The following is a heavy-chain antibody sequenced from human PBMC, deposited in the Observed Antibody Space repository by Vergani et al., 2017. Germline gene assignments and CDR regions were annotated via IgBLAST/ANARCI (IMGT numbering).Heavy chain of an antibody. Sequence: QLQLQESGPGLVKPSATLSLTCSVPGASIRSSNYYWGWIRQPPGKGLEWIASIYYSGSTYYNPSLKSRVTISVDTSKNQFSLKLSSVTAADTAVYYCARALIVVVPAAIYYMDVWGKGTTVTVSS. J-gene: IGHJ6*03. D-gene: IGHD2-2*01. CDR3: ARALIVVVPAAIYYMDV. V-gene: IGHV4-39*07. CDR1: GASIRSSNYY. CDR2: IYYSGST.